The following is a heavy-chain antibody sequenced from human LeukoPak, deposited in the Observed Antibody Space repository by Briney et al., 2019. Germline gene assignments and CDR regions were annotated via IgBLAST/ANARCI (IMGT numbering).Heavy chain of an antibody. D-gene: IGHD5-18*01. J-gene: IGHJ4*02. CDR1: GFTFSSYE. CDR2: ITSSVNFI. Sequence: GGSLRLSCAASGFTFSSYEMYWVRQAPGKGLEWVSYITSSVNFIKYADSVKGRFTISRDNSKNSLYLQMNSLRAEDTALYYCAKDSSDTAMVKGVDYWGQGTLVTVSS. CDR3: AKDSSDTAMVKGVDY. V-gene: IGHV3-48*03.